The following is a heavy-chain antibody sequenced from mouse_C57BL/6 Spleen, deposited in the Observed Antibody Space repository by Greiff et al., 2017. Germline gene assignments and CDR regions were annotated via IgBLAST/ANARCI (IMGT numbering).Heavy chain of an antibody. D-gene: IGHD1-1*01. CDR1: GYTFTDYY. CDR2: IYPGSGNT. Sequence: QVQLQQSGAELVRPGASVKLSCKASGYTFTDYYINWVKQRPGQGLEWIARIYPGSGNTYYNEKFKGKATLTAEKSSSTAYMQLSSLTSEDSAVYFCARTGITTVVANYAMDYWGQGTSVTVSS. J-gene: IGHJ4*01. V-gene: IGHV1-76*01. CDR3: ARTGITTVVANYAMDY.